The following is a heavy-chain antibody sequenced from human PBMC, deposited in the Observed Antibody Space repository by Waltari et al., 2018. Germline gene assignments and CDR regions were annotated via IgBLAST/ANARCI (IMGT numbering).Heavy chain of an antibody. V-gene: IGHV1-8*03. CDR3: ARGLSLSTSWHY. Sequence: QPVQSGPEVKKPGASVQVSCKASGYTFPNYYIAWVRQATGQGLEWVGWMNPNNGNTNLAQKFQGRVSLTRDTSISTAYMELSSLRSDDTAIYYCARGLSLSTSWHYWGQGTLVTVSS. CDR1: GYTFPNYY. D-gene: IGHD2-2*01. J-gene: IGHJ4*02. CDR2: MNPNNGNT.